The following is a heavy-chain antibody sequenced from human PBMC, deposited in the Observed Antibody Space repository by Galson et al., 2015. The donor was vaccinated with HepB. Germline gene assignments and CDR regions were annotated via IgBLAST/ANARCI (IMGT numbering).Heavy chain of an antibody. CDR3: ARSANVDTAIFALGY. CDR1: GFTVSSNY. J-gene: IGHJ4*02. CDR2: IYSGGST. V-gene: IGHV3-66*02. D-gene: IGHD5-18*01. Sequence: SLRLSCAASGFTVSSNYMSWVRQAPGKGLEWVSVIYSGGSTYYADSVKGRFTISRDNSKNTLYLQMNSLRAEDTAVYYCARSANVDTAIFALGYWGQGTLVTVSS.